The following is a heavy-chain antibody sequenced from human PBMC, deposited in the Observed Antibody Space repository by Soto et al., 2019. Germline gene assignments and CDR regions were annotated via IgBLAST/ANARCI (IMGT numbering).Heavy chain of an antibody. Sequence: GASVKVSCKASGYTFTSYDINWVRQATGQGLEWMGWMNPNSGNTGYAQKFQGRVTMTRNTSISTAYMELSSLRSEDTAVYYCARALYGEYWAYYYYYYGMDVWGQGTTVTVSS. D-gene: IGHD4-17*01. J-gene: IGHJ6*02. CDR2: MNPNSGNT. CDR3: ARALYGEYWAYYYYYYGMDV. CDR1: GYTFTSYD. V-gene: IGHV1-8*01.